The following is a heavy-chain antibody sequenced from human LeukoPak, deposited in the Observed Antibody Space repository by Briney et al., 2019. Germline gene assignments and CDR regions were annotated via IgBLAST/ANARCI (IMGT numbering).Heavy chain of an antibody. CDR2: IDASGGRT. V-gene: IGHV3-23*01. D-gene: IGHD6-13*01. J-gene: IGHJ4*02. Sequence: GGSLRLSCTASGFTFSNCAMSWVRQTPEKGLEWVSAIDASGGRTNYADSVRGRFTISRDNSMNTLYLQMNSLRAEDTAVYYCAREAGHFYDGRIAAAGTGVYWGQGTLVTVSS. CDR3: AREAGHFYDGRIAAAGTGVY. CDR1: GFTFSNCA.